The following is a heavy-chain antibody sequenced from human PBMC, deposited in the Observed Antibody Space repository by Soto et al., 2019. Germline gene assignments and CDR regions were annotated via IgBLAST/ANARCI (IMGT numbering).Heavy chain of an antibody. Sequence: GGSLRLSCAASGFTFSSYWMSWVRQAPGKGLEWVANIKQDGSEKYYVDSVKGRFTISRDNAKNSLYLQMNSLRAEDTAVYYCARCPLFSSGWYGDAFDIWGQGTMVTVSS. J-gene: IGHJ3*02. D-gene: IGHD6-19*01. CDR2: IKQDGSEK. CDR3: ARCPLFSSGWYGDAFDI. V-gene: IGHV3-7*01. CDR1: GFTFSSYW.